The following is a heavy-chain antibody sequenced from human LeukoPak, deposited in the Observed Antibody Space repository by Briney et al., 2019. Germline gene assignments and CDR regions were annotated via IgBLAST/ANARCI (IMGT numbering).Heavy chain of an antibody. V-gene: IGHV3-30-3*02. CDR2: ISYDGSNK. D-gene: IGHD3-3*01. Sequence: GGSLRLSCAASGFTFSSYAMHWVRQAPGKGLEWVAVISYDGSNKYYADSVKGRFTISRDNSKNTLYLQMNSLRAEDTAVYYCAKPGLITIFGVAPDYWGQGTLVTVSS. J-gene: IGHJ4*02. CDR3: AKPGLITIFGVAPDY. CDR1: GFTFSSYA.